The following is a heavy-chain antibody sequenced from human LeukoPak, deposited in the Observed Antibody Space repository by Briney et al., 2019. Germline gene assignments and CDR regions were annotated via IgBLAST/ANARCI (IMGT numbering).Heavy chain of an antibody. V-gene: IGHV1-24*01. CDR3: ATSYYDILTGYPTTTYHFDY. CDR1: GYTLTELS. Sequence: ASVKVSCKVSGYTLTELSMHWVRQAPGKGLEWMGGFDPEDGETIYAQKFQGRVTMTEDTSTDTAYMELSSLRSEDTAVYYCATSYYDILTGYPTTTYHFDYWGQGTLVTVSS. D-gene: IGHD3-9*01. J-gene: IGHJ4*02. CDR2: FDPEDGET.